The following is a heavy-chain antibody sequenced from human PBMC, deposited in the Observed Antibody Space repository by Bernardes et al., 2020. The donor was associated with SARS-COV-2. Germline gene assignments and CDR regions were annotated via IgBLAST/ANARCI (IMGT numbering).Heavy chain of an antibody. CDR2: INHSGST. CDR3: ARGDTGWQWFGEAKFDY. Sequence: SETLSLTCAVYGGSFSGYYWSWIRQPPGKGLEWIAEINHSGSTNYNPSLKSRVTMSVDTSKNQVSLNLSSVTAADTAVYYCARGDTGWQWFGEAKFDYWGQGTLVTVSS. J-gene: IGHJ4*02. D-gene: IGHD3-10*01. CDR1: GGSFSGYY. V-gene: IGHV4-34*01.